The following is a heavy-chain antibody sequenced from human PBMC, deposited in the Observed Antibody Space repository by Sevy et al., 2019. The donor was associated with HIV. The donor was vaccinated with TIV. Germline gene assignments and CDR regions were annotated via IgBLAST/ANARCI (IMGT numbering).Heavy chain of an antibody. CDR1: GYSFTGFY. J-gene: IGHJ4*02. CDR2: INPNNGDA. D-gene: IGHD3-10*01. V-gene: IGHV1-2*02. CDR3: VRGYFGSGSYRLLY. Sequence: ASVKVSCKASGYSFTGFYIHWTRQAPGQGLEWMGWINPNNGDAKYAQKYQGRVTMTRDTSATTTYMELTSLRSDDTAMYYCVRGYFGSGSYRLLYWGQGAPVTVSS.